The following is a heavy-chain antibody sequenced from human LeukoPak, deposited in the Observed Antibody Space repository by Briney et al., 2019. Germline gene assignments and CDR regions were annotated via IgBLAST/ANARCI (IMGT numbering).Heavy chain of an antibody. V-gene: IGHV3-48*03. J-gene: IGHJ6*02. CDR1: GFTFSSYE. D-gene: IGHD4-23*01. CDR2: ISSSGSTI. Sequence: PGGSLRLSCAASGFTFSSYEMNWVRQAPGKGLEGVSYISSSGSTIYYADSVKGRFTISRDNAKNSLYLQMNSLRAEDTAVYYCAGATVVRGYYYYYGMDVWGQGTTVTVSS. CDR3: AGATVVRGYYYYYGMDV.